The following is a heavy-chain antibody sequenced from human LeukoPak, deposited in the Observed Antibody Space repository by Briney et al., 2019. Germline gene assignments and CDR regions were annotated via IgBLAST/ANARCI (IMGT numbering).Heavy chain of an antibody. Sequence: PGGSLRLSCAASGFTFSDYYMSWVRQAPGKGLEWVSVIYSGGSTYYADSVKGRFTISRDNSKNTLYLQMNSLRAEVTAVYYCARARGSYDYWGQGTLVTVSS. CDR2: IYSGGST. J-gene: IGHJ4*02. CDR1: GFTFSDYY. CDR3: ARARGSYDY. D-gene: IGHD1-26*01. V-gene: IGHV3-53*01.